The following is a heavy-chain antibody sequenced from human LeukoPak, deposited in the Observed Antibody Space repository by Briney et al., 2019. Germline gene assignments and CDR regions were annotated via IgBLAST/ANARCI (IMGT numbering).Heavy chain of an antibody. Sequence: GGSLRLSCAASGFTFSSYAVHWVRQAPGKGLEWVAVISYDGSNKYYADSLKGRFTISRDNSKNTLYLQMNSLRTEDTAVYYCAREGFSRGYYQYYYMDVWGKGTTVTVSS. V-gene: IGHV3-30*04. J-gene: IGHJ6*03. D-gene: IGHD3-3*02. CDR1: GFTFSSYA. CDR2: ISYDGSNK. CDR3: AREGFSRGYYQYYYMDV.